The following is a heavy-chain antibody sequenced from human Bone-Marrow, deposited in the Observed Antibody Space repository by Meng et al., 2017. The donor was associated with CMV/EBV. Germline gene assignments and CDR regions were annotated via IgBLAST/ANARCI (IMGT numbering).Heavy chain of an antibody. CDR1: GGSFSGYY. Sequence: SETLSLTCAVYGGSFSGYYWSWIRQPPGKELEWIGEINHSGSTNYNPSLKSRVTISVDTSKNQFSLKLSSVTAADTAVYYCARMTTVKGGDYFAYWGQGQLVNGCS. CDR2: INHSGST. J-gene: IGHJ4*02. CDR3: ARMTTVKGGDYFAY. V-gene: IGHV4-34*01. D-gene: IGHD4-11*01.